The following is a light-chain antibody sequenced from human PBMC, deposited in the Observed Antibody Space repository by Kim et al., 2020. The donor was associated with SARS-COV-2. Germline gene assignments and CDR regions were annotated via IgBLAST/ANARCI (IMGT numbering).Light chain of an antibody. Sequence: ASVGDRVPFTCRASQGISSSLAWYQQKPGKAPKLLIYAASTLETGVPSRFSGSGSGTDFTLTISSLQPEDFASYYCQQANSFPLTLGGGTKVDIK. CDR2: AAS. J-gene: IGKJ4*01. CDR3: QQANSFPLT. CDR1: QGISSS. V-gene: IGKV1-12*01.